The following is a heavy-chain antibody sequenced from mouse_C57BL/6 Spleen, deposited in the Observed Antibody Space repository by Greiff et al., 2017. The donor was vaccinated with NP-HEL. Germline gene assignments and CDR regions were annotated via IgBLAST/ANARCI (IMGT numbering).Heavy chain of an antibody. D-gene: IGHD1-1*01. CDR2: INPNNGGT. Sequence: VQLQQSGPELVKPGASVKIPCKASGYTFTDYNMDWVKQSHGKSLEWIGDINPNNGGTIYNQKFKGKATLTVDKSSSTAYMELRSLTSEETAVYYCARKTNFYGSSPYAMDDWGQGASGTVSS. J-gene: IGHJ4*01. CDR1: GYTFTDYN. CDR3: ARKTNFYGSSPYAMDD. V-gene: IGHV1-18*01.